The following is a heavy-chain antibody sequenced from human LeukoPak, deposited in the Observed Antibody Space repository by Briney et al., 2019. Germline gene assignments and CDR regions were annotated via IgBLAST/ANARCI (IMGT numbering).Heavy chain of an antibody. CDR3: AQGGLKWFDY. CDR1: GFTFSSYA. V-gene: IGHV3-23*01. D-gene: IGHD2-15*01. Sequence: GGSLRLSCAASGFTFSSYAMSWVRQAPGKGLEWVSAISGSGGSTYYADPVKGRFTISRDNSKNTLYLQMNSLRAEDTAVYYCAQGGLKWFDYWGQGTLVTVSS. J-gene: IGHJ4*02. CDR2: ISGSGGST.